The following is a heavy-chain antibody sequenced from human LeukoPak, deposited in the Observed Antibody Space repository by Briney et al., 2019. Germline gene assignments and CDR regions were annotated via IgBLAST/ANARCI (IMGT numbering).Heavy chain of an antibody. CDR2: YSGST. CDR3: ATYYDILSGYTFDY. CDR1: GGSISSYY. V-gene: IGHV4-59*01. J-gene: IGHJ4*02. D-gene: IGHD3-9*01. Sequence: PSETLSLTCTVSGGSISSYYWSWIRQPPGKGLEWIGYSGSTNYNPSLKSRVTISVDTSKNQFTLKLSSVTAADTAVYYCATYYDILSGYTFDYWGQGTLVAVSS.